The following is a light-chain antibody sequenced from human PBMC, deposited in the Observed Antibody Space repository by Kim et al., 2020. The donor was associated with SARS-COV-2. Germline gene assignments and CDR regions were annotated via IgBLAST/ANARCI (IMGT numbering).Light chain of an antibody. J-gene: IGLJ3*02. CDR3: CSYAVSSLV. CDR1: SSDVGTYNL. Sequence: PGQSFTISCTGTSSDVGTYNLVSWYQQHPGKAPKLMIYEGSKRPSGVSNRFSGSKSGNTASLTISGLQAEDEADYYCCSYAVSSLVFGGGTQLTVL. CDR2: EGS. V-gene: IGLV2-23*01.